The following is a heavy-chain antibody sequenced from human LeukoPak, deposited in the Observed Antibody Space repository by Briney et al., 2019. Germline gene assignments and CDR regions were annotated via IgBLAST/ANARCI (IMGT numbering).Heavy chain of an antibody. CDR2: ISYDGSNK. D-gene: IGHD3-10*01. V-gene: IGHV3-30*18. CDR1: GFTFSSYG. CDR3: AKGGFGELLPYYYYGMDV. Sequence: GGSLRLSCAASGFTFSSYGMHWVRQAPGKGLEWVAVISYDGSNKYYADSVKGRFTISRDNSKNTLYLQMNSLRAEDTAVYYCAKGGFGELLPYYYYGMDVWGQGTTVTVSS. J-gene: IGHJ6*02.